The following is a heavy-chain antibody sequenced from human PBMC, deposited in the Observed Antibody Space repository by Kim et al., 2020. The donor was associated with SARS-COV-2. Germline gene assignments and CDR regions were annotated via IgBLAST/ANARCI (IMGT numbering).Heavy chain of an antibody. CDR2: IYPGDSDT. D-gene: IGHD1-26*01. J-gene: IGHJ6*02. V-gene: IGHV5-51*01. Sequence: GESLKISCKGSGYSFTSYWIGWVRQMPGKGLEWMGIIYPGDSDTRYSPSFQGQVTISADKSISTAYLQWSSLKASDTAMYYCASTGTPRGGWDYYGMDVWGQGTTVTVSS. CDR3: ASTGTPRGGWDYYGMDV. CDR1: GYSFTSYW.